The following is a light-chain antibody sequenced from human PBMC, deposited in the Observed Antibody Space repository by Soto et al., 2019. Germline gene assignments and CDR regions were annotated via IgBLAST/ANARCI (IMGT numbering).Light chain of an antibody. V-gene: IGLV3-25*02. Sequence: SYELTQPPSVSVSPGQTARITCSGDALPKQYAYWYQQKPGQAPVLVIYKDSERPSGIPERFSGSSSGTTVTLTISGVQAEDEADYYCRSADSSGTYVFGTGTKVNVL. CDR3: RSADSSGTYV. CDR2: KDS. J-gene: IGLJ1*01. CDR1: ALPKQY.